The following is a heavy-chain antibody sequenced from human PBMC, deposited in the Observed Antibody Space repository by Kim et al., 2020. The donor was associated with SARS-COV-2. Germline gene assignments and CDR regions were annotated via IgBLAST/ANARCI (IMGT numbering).Heavy chain of an antibody. J-gene: IGHJ4*02. D-gene: IGHD2-8*01. Sequence: GGSLRLSCAASGFTFSDYYMSWIRQAPGKGLEWVSYISSSGSTIYYADSVKGRFTISRDNAKNSLYLQMNSLRAEDTAVYYCAREVVLMVYAFFDYWGQGPLVTVSS. CDR2: ISSSGSTI. CDR3: AREVVLMVYAFFDY. CDR1: GFTFSDYY. V-gene: IGHV3-11*01.